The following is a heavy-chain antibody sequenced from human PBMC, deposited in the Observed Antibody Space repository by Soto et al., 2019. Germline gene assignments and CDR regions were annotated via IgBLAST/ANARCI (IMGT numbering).Heavy chain of an antibody. CDR1: GFSLTNGRMG. CDR3: ARMDGDYNYYGLDV. J-gene: IGHJ6*02. D-gene: IGHD4-17*01. Sequence: SGPTLVNPTETLTQTCSVSGFSLTNGRMGVSWIRQPPGKALEWLAHFFSDAERSYSTSMQSRLNMYKDSSGSQVVLTMTNMAPADTATYYCARMDGDYNYYGLDVWGHGIAATVSS. V-gene: IGHV2-26*01. CDR2: FFSDAER.